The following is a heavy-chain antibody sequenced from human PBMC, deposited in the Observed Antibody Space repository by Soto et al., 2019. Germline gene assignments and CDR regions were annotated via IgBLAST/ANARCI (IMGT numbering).Heavy chain of an antibody. CDR2: ISYDGSNK. V-gene: IGHV3-30*18. CDR3: AKTLYYDILTGFYYYYGMDV. J-gene: IGHJ6*02. CDR1: GFTFSSYG. Sequence: QVQLVESGGGVVQPGRSLRLSCAASGFTFSSYGMHWVRQAPGKGLEWVAVISYDGSNKYYADSVKGRFTISRDNSKHTLYLQMNSLRAEDTAVYYCAKTLYYDILTGFYYYYGMDVWGQGTTVTVSS. D-gene: IGHD3-9*01.